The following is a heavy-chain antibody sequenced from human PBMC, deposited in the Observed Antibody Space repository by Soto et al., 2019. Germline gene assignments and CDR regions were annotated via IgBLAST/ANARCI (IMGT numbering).Heavy chain of an antibody. CDR1: GYSFTSYW. J-gene: IGHJ3*02. V-gene: IGHV5-51*01. Sequence: GESLKISCKGSGYSFTSYWIGWVRQMPGKGLEWMGIIYPGDSDTRYSPSFQGQVTISADKSISTAYLQWSSLKASDTAMYYCAMNIAAAVSDDAFDIWGQGTMVTVSS. D-gene: IGHD6-13*01. CDR2: IYPGDSDT. CDR3: AMNIAAAVSDDAFDI.